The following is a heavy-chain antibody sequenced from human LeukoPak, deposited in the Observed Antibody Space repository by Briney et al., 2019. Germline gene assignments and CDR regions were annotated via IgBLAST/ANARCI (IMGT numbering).Heavy chain of an antibody. V-gene: IGHV4-59*01. CDR3: ARALTTVVTDYWYFDL. J-gene: IGHJ2*01. D-gene: IGHD4-23*01. Sequence: SETLSLTCTVSGGSISSYYWSWIRQPPGKGLEWIGYIYYSGSTNYNPSHKSRVTISVDTSKNQFSLKLSSVTAADTAVYYCARALTTVVTDYWYFDLWARGTLVTVSS. CDR1: GGSISSYY. CDR2: IYYSGST.